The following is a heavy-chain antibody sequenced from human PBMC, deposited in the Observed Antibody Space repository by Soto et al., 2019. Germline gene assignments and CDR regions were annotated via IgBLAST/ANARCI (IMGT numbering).Heavy chain of an antibody. D-gene: IGHD3-9*01. V-gene: IGHV4-61*01. CDR1: GGSVSSGSYY. Sequence: SETLSLTCTVSGGSVSSGSYYWSWIRQPPGKGLEWIGYIYYSGGTNYNPSLKSRVTISVDTSKNQFSLKLSSVTAADTAVYYCARVLAGLAYWAQEPLVTVS. CDR3: ARVLAGLAY. CDR2: IYYSGGT. J-gene: IGHJ4*02.